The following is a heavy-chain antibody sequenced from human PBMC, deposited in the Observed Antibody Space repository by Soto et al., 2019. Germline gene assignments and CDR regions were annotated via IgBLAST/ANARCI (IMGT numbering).Heavy chain of an antibody. J-gene: IGHJ4*02. V-gene: IGHV3-30-3*01. Sequence: QVQLVESGGGVVQPGRSLRLSCAASGFTFSTHAMHWVRQAPGKGLECVAIVSFDGSNKYYADSVKGRFTISRDNSKNTLYLQMSGLTPEDTAVYYRARDQTGITTTGGGRIDHWGQGTLVTVSS. D-gene: IGHD1-20*01. CDR2: VSFDGSNK. CDR3: ARDQTGITTTGGGRIDH. CDR1: GFTFSTHA.